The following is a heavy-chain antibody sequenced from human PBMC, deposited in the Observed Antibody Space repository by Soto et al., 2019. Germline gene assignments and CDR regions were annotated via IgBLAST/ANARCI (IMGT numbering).Heavy chain of an antibody. CDR1: GFSLSTSGKC. CDR3: SRSTEQWDFDY. Sequence: SGPRLVNPTQNLALTCPFSGFSLSTSGKCVSWIRQTPGKALEWLARIDWDDAKYYSTSLKTRLTISKGTSKNQVVLTMINMDPVDTATYFCSRSTEQWDFDYWGQGTLVTVSS. D-gene: IGHD1-26*01. CDR2: IDWDDAK. V-gene: IGHV2-70*11. J-gene: IGHJ4*02.